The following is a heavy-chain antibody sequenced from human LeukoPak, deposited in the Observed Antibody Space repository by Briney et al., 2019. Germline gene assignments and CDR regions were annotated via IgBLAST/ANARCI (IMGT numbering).Heavy chain of an antibody. V-gene: IGHV4-34*01. D-gene: IGHD1-26*01. Sequence: SETLSLTCAVYGGSFSGYDWSWIRQPPGKGLEWIGEINHSGSTNYNPSLKSRVTISVDTSKNQFSLKLSSVTAADTAVYYCAKDLAPYSGSPLDYWGQGTLVTVSS. CDR2: INHSGST. J-gene: IGHJ4*02. CDR1: GGSFSGYD. CDR3: AKDLAPYSGSPLDY.